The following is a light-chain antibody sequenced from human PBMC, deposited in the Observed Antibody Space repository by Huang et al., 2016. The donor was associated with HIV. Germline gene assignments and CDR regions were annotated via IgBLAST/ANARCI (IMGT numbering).Light chain of an antibody. V-gene: IGKV1-33*01. J-gene: IGKJ1*01. Sequence: DIQMNQSPSSLSASVGDRVTITCQASQDISTYLNWYQQKPGNAPKVLIYAASNLETGVPSRFSGSGSGTDFTFTISSLQPGDIATYYCQQYDNLPWTFGQGTKVEIK. CDR3: QQYDNLPWT. CDR2: AAS. CDR1: QDISTY.